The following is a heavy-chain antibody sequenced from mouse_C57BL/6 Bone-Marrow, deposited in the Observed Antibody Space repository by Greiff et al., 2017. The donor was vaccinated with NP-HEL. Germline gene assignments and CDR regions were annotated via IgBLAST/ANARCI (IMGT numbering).Heavy chain of an antibody. V-gene: IGHV10-1*01. CDR1: GFSFNTYA. D-gene: IGHD2-3*01. CDR2: IRSKSNNYAT. Sequence: EVQGVESGGGLVQPKGSLKLSCAASGFSFNTYAMNWVRQAPGKGLEWVARIRSKSNNYATYYADSVKDRFTISRDDSESMLYLQMNNLKTEDTAMYYCVRPSYDGYWFAYWGQGTLVTVSA. J-gene: IGHJ3*01. CDR3: VRPSYDGYWFAY.